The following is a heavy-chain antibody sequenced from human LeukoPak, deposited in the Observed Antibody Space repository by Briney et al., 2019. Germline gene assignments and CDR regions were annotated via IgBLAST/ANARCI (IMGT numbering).Heavy chain of an antibody. CDR3: ASVSPRTIFGKLPRPY. CDR2: ISSSSSYI. V-gene: IGHV3-21*01. CDR1: GFTFSSYS. J-gene: IGHJ4*02. D-gene: IGHD3-3*01. Sequence: GGSLRLSCAASGFTFSSYSMNWVRQAPGKGLEWVSSISSSSSYIYYADSVKGRFTISRDNAKNSLYLQMNSLRAEDTAVYYCASVSPRTIFGKLPRPYWGQGTLVTVSS.